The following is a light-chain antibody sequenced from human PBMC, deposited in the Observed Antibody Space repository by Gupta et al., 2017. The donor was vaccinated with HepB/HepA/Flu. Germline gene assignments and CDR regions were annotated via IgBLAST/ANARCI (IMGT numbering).Light chain of an antibody. CDR2: EVS. Sequence: QSALTQPASVSGSPGQSITISCTGTSSDVGTYNFVSWYQQHPGKAPKLMIFEVSKRPSGVSNRFSGSKSGTTAALTIPGLQAEDEADYYCCSYASSNTTYVFGGGTKLTVL. CDR1: SSDVGTYNF. J-gene: IGLJ3*02. V-gene: IGLV2-23*02. CDR3: CSYASSNTTYV.